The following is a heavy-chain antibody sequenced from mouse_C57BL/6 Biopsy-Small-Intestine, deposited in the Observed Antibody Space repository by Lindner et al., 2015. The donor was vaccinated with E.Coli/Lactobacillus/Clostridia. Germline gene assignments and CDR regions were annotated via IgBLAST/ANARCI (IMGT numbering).Heavy chain of an antibody. D-gene: IGHD1-1*01. CDR2: INAGSGNT. CDR3: ARGVISYGPYYYYGMDV. J-gene: IGHJ1*01. Sequence: SVKVSCKASGYTFTNYAIHWVRQAPGQRLEWMGWINAGSGNTKYSQKFQGRVTITRDTSASTAYMELRTLRSEDTAVYYCARGVISYGPYYYYGMDVWGQGTTVTVSS. V-gene: IGHV1-84*02. CDR1: GYTFTNYA.